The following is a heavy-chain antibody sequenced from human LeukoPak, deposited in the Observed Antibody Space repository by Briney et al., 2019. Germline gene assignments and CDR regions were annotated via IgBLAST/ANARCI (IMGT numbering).Heavy chain of an antibody. Sequence: ASETLSLTCTVSGGSISSSSYYWGWIRQPPGKGLEWIGCIYYSGSTYYNPSLKSRVTISVDTSKNQFSLKLSSVTAADTAVYYCARGGTVNDAFDIWGQGTMVTVSS. CDR2: IYYSGST. CDR3: ARGGTVNDAFDI. V-gene: IGHV4-39*07. D-gene: IGHD4-17*01. J-gene: IGHJ3*02. CDR1: GGSISSSSYY.